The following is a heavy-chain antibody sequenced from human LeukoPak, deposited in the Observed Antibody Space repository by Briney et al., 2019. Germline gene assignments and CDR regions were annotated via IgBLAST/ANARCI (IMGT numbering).Heavy chain of an antibody. CDR1: GYTFTTYN. V-gene: IGHV1-18*01. D-gene: IGHD3-22*01. J-gene: IGHJ3*02. Sequence: GASVKVSCTASGYTFTTYNINWVRQSPGQGLEWMGWISGYNSNTNYAQKLQGRVTMTTDTSTSTAYMELRSLKSDDTAVYYCASLKNYYDSSGYLVTDAFDIWGQGTMVTVSS. CDR2: ISGYNSNT. CDR3: ASLKNYYDSSGYLVTDAFDI.